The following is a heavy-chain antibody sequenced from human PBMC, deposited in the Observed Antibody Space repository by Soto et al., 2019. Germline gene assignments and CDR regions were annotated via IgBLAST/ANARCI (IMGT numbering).Heavy chain of an antibody. CDR3: ARHTHTFGGVIEPKNNYYYYYVDV. Sequence: SETLSLTCTVSGVSISSYYWSWIRQPPGKGLEWIGYIYYSGSTNYNPSLKSRVTISVDTSKNQFSLKLSSVTAADTAVYYCARHTHTFGGVIEPKNNYYYYYVDVWGKGTTVTVSS. J-gene: IGHJ6*03. CDR1: GVSISSYY. V-gene: IGHV4-59*08. CDR2: IYYSGST. D-gene: IGHD3-16*02.